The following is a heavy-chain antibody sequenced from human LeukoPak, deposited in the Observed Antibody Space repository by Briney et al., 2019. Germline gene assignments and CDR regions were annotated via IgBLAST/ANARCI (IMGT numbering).Heavy chain of an antibody. CDR2: ISSDSFYI. J-gene: IGHJ4*02. Sequence: GGSLRLSCAASGFTFSSYSMNWVRQAPGKGLEWVSAISSDSFYIYYADSMKGRFTISRDNAKNSLYLQMNSLRAEDTAVYYCARDRSRVSDYWGQETLVTVSS. CDR1: GFTFSSYS. V-gene: IGHV3-21*01. CDR3: ARDRSRVSDY.